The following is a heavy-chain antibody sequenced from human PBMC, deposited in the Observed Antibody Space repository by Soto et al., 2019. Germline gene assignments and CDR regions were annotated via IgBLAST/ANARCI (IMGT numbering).Heavy chain of an antibody. CDR2: ISAYNGNT. D-gene: IGHD4-17*01. CDR3: AREKTLDYDVNGCDP. J-gene: IGHJ5*02. V-gene: IGHV1-18*01. Sequence: EASVKVSCKASGYTFTSYGISWVRQAPGQGLEWMGWISAYNGNTNYAQKFQGRVTITTDTSASTAYMELSSSRSEDTAVYYCAREKTLDYDVNGCDPWGQGTLVTVSS. CDR1: GYTFTSYG.